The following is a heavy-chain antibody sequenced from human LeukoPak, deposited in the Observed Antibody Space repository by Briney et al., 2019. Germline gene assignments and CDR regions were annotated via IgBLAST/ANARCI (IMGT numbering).Heavy chain of an antibody. D-gene: IGHD6-19*01. CDR1: GGTFSSYA. V-gene: IGHV1-69*13. CDR2: IIPIFGTA. J-gene: IGHJ4*02. CDR3: AREEVAVAAIDY. Sequence: SVKVSCKASGGTFSSYAISWVRQAPGQGLEWMGGIIPIFGTANYAQKFQGRVTITADESTSTAYMELSSLRSEDTAVYYCAREEVAVAAIDYWGQGTLVTVSS.